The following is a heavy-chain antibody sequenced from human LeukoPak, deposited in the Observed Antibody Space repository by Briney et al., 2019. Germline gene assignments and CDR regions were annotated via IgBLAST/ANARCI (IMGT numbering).Heavy chain of an antibody. Sequence: GGSLRLSCAASGFTFSTYSMSWVRQAPGKGLEWVSYVSGSSSYIYYADSVRGRFTTSRDNAKNSLYLQMTSLRAEDTAVYYCARRGQQLIYFDSWGQGTLVTVSS. CDR2: VSGSSSYI. CDR1: GFTFSTYS. V-gene: IGHV3-21*01. CDR3: ARRGQQLIYFDS. D-gene: IGHD6-13*01. J-gene: IGHJ4*02.